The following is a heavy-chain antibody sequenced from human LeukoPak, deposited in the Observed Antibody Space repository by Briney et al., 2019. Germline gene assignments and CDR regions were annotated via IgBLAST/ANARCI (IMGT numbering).Heavy chain of an antibody. Sequence: GASVKVSCKASGYTFTSYDINWVRQATGQGLEWMGWMNPNSGNTGYAQKFQGRVTMTRNTSISTTYMELSSLRSEDTAVYYCARGGSMVRGVIEDYWGQGTLVTVSS. D-gene: IGHD3-10*01. V-gene: IGHV1-8*01. CDR2: MNPNSGNT. CDR3: ARGGSMVRGVIEDY. CDR1: GYTFTSYD. J-gene: IGHJ4*02.